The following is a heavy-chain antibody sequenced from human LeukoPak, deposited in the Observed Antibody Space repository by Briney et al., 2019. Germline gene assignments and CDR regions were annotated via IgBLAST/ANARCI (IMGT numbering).Heavy chain of an antibody. CDR2: IYYSGST. V-gene: IGHV4-59*01. D-gene: IGHD2-2*01. J-gene: IGHJ4*02. Sequence: PSETLSLTCTVSGGSISNYCWSWFRQPPGKGLEWIGYIYYSGSTNYNPSLKSRVSISVDTSKNQFSLKLSSVTSADTAVYYCGRFGKGCSSTSYYVDYWGQGTLVTVSS. CDR3: GRFGKGCSSTSYYVDY. CDR1: GGSISNYC.